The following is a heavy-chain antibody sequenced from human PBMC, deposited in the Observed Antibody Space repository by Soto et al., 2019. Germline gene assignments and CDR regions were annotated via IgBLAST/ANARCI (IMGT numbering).Heavy chain of an antibody. CDR3: ARQGSGWYYWFDP. CDR2: IYPGDSDT. CDR1: GYSFTSYW. J-gene: IGHJ5*02. D-gene: IGHD6-19*01. V-gene: IGHV5-51*01. Sequence: PXESLKISFKGSGYSFTSYWIGWVRQIPGKGLEWMGIIYPGDSDTRYSPSFQGQVTISADKSISTAYLQWSSLKASDTAMYYCARQGSGWYYWFDPWGQGTLVTVSS.